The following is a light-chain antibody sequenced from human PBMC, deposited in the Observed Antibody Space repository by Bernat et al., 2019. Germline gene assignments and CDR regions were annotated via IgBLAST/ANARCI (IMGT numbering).Light chain of an antibody. CDR1: SGDVGNYNH. V-gene: IGLV2-23*02. J-gene: IGLJ3*02. Sequence: QSALTQPASVSGSPGQSITISCTGSSGDVGNYNHVSWYQQYPGKVPKAVIYEVSKRPSGVSNRFSGSKSSNTASLTISGLQAEDEAHYYCCSYADGSSFWVFGGGTKLTVL. CDR2: EVS. CDR3: CSYADGSSFWV.